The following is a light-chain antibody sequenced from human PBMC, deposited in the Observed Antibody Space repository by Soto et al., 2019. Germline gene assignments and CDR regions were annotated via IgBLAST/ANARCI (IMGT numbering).Light chain of an antibody. CDR2: GAS. J-gene: IGKJ1*01. V-gene: IGKV3-15*01. CDR3: QQYNNWPPWT. Sequence: EIVLTHSPATLSLSPCERAALSGRASQSVSSNLAWYQQKPGQAPRLLIYGASTRATGIPARFSGSGSGTEFTLTISSLQSEDFAVYYCQQYNNWPPWTFGQGTKVDIK. CDR1: QSVSSN.